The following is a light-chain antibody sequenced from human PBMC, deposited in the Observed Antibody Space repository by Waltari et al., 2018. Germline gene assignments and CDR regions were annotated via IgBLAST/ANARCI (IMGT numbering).Light chain of an antibody. V-gene: IGLV3-1*01. Sequence: SYELTQPPSVSVSPGQTASITCSGDKLGDKYACWHQQKPGQSPVLVIYQDSKRPSGIPERFSGSNSGNTATLTISGTQAMDEADYYCQAWDSSVVFGGGTKLTVL. J-gene: IGLJ2*01. CDR3: QAWDSSVV. CDR2: QDS. CDR1: KLGDKY.